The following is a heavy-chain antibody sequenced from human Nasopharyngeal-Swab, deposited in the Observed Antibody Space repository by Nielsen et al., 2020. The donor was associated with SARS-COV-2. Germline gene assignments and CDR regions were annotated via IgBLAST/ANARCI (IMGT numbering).Heavy chain of an antibody. D-gene: IGHD2-15*01. J-gene: IGHJ4*02. Sequence: SETLSLTCTVSGGSISSYYWSWSRQPPGKGLEWIGYIYYSGSTNYNPSLKSRVTISVDTSKNQFPLKLSSVTAADTAVYYCAREGHTGSVVDYWGQGTLVTVSS. CDR2: IYYSGST. CDR1: GGSISSYY. CDR3: AREGHTGSVVDY. V-gene: IGHV4-59*01.